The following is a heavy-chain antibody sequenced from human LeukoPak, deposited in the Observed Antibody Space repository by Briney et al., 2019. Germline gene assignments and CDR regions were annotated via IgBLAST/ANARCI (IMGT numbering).Heavy chain of an antibody. J-gene: IGHJ4*02. CDR2: ISGSGGST. D-gene: IGHD4-17*01. CDR1: GFTFSSYA. V-gene: IGHV3-23*01. CDR3: AKTQNYDYGDPFDY. Sequence: GGSLRLSCAASGFTFSSYAMSWVRQAPRKWLEWVSAISGSGGSTYYADSVKGWFTISRDNSKNTLYLQMNSLRAEDTAVCYCAKTQNYDYGDPFDYWGQGTLVTVSS.